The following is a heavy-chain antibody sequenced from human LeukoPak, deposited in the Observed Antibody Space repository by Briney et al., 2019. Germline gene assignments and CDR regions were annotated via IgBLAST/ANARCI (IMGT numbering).Heavy chain of an antibody. CDR1: GFTVGTNC. CDR2: IYSGGTT. J-gene: IGHJ3*02. D-gene: IGHD4-17*01. Sequence: PGGSLRLSCAASGFTVGTNCMTWVRQAPGNGLEWVSTIYSGGTTYYADSVMGRFTISRHNSRNTLYLQMNSLRAEDTAVYYCARDMDYGVTGDAFDIWGQGTMVTVSS. V-gene: IGHV3-53*04. CDR3: ARDMDYGVTGDAFDI.